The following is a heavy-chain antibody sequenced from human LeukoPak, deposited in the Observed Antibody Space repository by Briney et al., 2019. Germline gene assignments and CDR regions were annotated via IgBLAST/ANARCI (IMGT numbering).Heavy chain of an antibody. CDR3: ARGSGVQVWSSLDY. D-gene: IGHD5-18*01. V-gene: IGHV3-21*01. CDR2: ISSSGSYI. J-gene: IGHJ4*02. Sequence: GGSLRLSCAASAFAFSSDSMNWVRQAPGPGLEWVSSISSSGSYIYYADSVRGRFTISRDNAKNSLHLQMNSLRAEDTSVYYCARGSGVQVWSSLDYWGQGTLVTVSS. CDR1: AFAFSSDS.